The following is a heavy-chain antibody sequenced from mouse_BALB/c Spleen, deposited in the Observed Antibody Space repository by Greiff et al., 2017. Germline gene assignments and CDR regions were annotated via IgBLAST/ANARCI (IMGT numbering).Heavy chain of an antibody. CDR3: ARLTMTLDY. CDR1: GFTFSSYT. V-gene: IGHV5-12-2*01. D-gene: IGHD2-4*01. J-gene: IGHJ2*01. Sequence: EVKLMESGGGLVQPGGSLKLSCAASGFTFSSYTMSWVRQTPEKRLEWVAYISNGGGSTYYPDTVKGRFTISRDNAKNTLYLQMSSLKSEDTAMYYCARLTMTLDYWGQGTTLTVSS. CDR2: ISNGGGST.